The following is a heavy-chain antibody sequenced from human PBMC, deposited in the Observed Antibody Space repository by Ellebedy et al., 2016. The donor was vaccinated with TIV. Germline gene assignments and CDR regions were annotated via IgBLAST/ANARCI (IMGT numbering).Heavy chain of an antibody. D-gene: IGHD4-17*01. V-gene: IGHV4-59*01. Sequence: SETLSLTXTVSGGSISSYYWSWIRQSPGKGLEWIGYVYHSGNSNYNPSLKSRVTILLDTSKNQFSLILSSVTAADTAVYYCASSPYGDYVIGHWGQGTLVIVSS. CDR3: ASSPYGDYVIGH. J-gene: IGHJ4*02. CDR1: GGSISSYY. CDR2: VYHSGNS.